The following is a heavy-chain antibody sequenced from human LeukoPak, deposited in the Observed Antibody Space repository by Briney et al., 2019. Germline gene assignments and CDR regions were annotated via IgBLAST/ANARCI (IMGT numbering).Heavy chain of an antibody. Sequence: ASVKVSCKASGYTFTSYDINWVRQATGQGLEWMGWMNPNSGNTGYAQKFQGRVTMTRNTSISTAYMELSSLRSEDTAVYYCASRYYYDSGGYLYYYGMDVWGQGTTVTVSS. V-gene: IGHV1-8*01. CDR1: GYTFTSYD. J-gene: IGHJ6*02. CDR2: MNPNSGNT. CDR3: ASRYYYDSGGYLYYYGMDV. D-gene: IGHD3-22*01.